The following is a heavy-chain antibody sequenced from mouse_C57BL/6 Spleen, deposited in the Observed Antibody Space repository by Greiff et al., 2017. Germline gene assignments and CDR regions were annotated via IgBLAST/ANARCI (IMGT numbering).Heavy chain of an antibody. Sequence: VQLQQSGAELVRPGASVKLSCKASGYTFTDYYINWVKQRPGQGLEWIARIYPGSGNTYYNEKFKGKATLTAEKSSSTAYMQLSSLTSEDSAVYFWARGGYDARGYAMDYWGQGTSVTVSS. CDR3: ARGGYDARGYAMDY. D-gene: IGHD2-2*01. CDR2: IYPGSGNT. CDR1: GYTFTDYY. V-gene: IGHV1-76*01. J-gene: IGHJ4*01.